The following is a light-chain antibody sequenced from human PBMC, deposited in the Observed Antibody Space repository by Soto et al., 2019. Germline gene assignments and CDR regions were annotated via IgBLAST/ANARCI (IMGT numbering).Light chain of an antibody. CDR3: HQRRNGPPWT. J-gene: IGKJ1*01. Sequence: EILLTQFPATLSLSQGERSTISCRASQSVSVYLAWFQQTPGHPPRLLSYDALKRATGIPPRFSGSGSKTDFTLTISSLEPEDFAVYYCHQRRNGPPWTFGQGTKVDIK. CDR2: DAL. V-gene: IGKV3-11*01. CDR1: QSVSVY.